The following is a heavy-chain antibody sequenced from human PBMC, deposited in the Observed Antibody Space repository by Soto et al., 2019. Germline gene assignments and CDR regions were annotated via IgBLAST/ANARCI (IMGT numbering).Heavy chain of an antibody. CDR3: AKDLYYYDSSGYYNYYYYGMDV. CDR2: ISGSGGST. CDR1: GFTFSSYA. J-gene: IGHJ6*02. V-gene: IGHV3-23*01. D-gene: IGHD3-22*01. Sequence: EVQLLESGGGLVQPGGSLRLSCAASGFTFSSYAMSWVRQAPGKGLEWVSAISGSGGSTYYADSVKGRFTISRDNSKNTLYLQMNSLRADDTAVYYCAKDLYYYDSSGYYNYYYYGMDVWGQGTTVTVSS.